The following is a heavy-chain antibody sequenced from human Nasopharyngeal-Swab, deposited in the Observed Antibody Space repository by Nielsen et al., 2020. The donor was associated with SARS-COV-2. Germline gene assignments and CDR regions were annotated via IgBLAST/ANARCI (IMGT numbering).Heavy chain of an antibody. V-gene: IGHV1-46*01. CDR2: INPGSGGT. CDR3: ARRGRCSGSSCDMDV. D-gene: IGHD2-15*01. Sequence: WVRQAPGQGLEWMGMINPGSGGTTYAQKFQGRVNMTRDTSTSTVFMDLSSLRSEDTAVYYCARRGRCSGSSCDMDVWGQGTTVTVSS. J-gene: IGHJ6*02.